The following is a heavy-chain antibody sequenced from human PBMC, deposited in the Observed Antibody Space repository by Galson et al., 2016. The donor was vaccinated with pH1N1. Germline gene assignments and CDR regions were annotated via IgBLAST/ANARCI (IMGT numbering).Heavy chain of an antibody. CDR2: ISWNSGSI. D-gene: IGHD6-19*01. CDR1: GFTFDDYA. CDR3: AKVAGYFSGWYDY. J-gene: IGHJ4*02. V-gene: IGHV3-9*01. Sequence: SLRLSCAASGFTFDDYAMHWVRQGPGKGLEWVSGISWNSGSIGYADSVKGRFTISRDNAKNSLYLHMISLRAEDTALYYCAKVAGYFSGWYDYWGQGTLVTVSS.